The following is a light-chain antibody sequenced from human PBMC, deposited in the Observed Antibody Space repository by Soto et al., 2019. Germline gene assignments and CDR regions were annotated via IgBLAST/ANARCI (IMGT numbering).Light chain of an antibody. CDR2: WAS. Sequence: DIVMTQSPDSLAVSLGERATINCKSSQSVLYSSNNKNYLAWYQQKPGQPPKLLIYWASTRESGVPDRFSGSGSGTDFSLTIRSLQGEDVAVYYCQQYYSTPRFTFGPGTKVDIK. CDR1: QSVLYSSNNKNY. V-gene: IGKV4-1*01. J-gene: IGKJ3*01. CDR3: QQYYSTPRFT.